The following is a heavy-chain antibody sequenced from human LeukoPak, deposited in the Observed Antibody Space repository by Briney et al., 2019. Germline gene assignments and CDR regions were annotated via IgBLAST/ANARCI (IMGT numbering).Heavy chain of an antibody. V-gene: IGHV4-34*01. J-gene: IGHJ6*02. D-gene: IGHD2-21*02. Sequence: PSETLSLTCAVYGVSFSGYYWSWIRQPPGKGLEWIGEINHSGSTNYNPSLKSRVTISVDTSKNQFSLKLSSVTAADTAVYYCARGLAYCGGDCYSALLKYYYGMDVWGQGTTVTVSS. CDR1: GVSFSGYY. CDR3: ARGLAYCGGDCYSALLKYYYGMDV. CDR2: INHSGST.